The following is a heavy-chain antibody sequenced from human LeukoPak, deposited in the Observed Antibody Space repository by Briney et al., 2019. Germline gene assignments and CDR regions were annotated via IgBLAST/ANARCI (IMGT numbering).Heavy chain of an antibody. D-gene: IGHD2-8*02. V-gene: IGHV3-7*01. Sequence: HPGGSLSLSCAASRFTFSRYWMSWVRQAPGEGLEWVADIKHDGLEKYSVDSVKGRFTISRDNAKNSLYLQMNSLRAEDTAVYYCARDDSTGSHYFDLWGRGTLVTVSS. CDR1: RFTFSRYW. CDR3: ARDDSTGSHYFDL. CDR2: IKHDGLEK. J-gene: IGHJ2*01.